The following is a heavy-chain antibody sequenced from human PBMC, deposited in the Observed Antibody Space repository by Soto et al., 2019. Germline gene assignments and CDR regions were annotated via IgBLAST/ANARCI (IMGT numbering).Heavy chain of an antibody. CDR1: GFTFDDYA. CDR2: ISWNSGSI. Sequence: GGSLRLSCAASGFTFDDYAMHWVRQAPGKGLEWVSGISWNSGSIGYADSVKGRFTISRDNAKNSLYLQMNSLRAEDTALYYCAKDIIRTGRRPVSGDIWGQGTMVTVSS. J-gene: IGHJ3*02. V-gene: IGHV3-9*01. D-gene: IGHD1-1*01. CDR3: AKDIIRTGRRPVSGDI.